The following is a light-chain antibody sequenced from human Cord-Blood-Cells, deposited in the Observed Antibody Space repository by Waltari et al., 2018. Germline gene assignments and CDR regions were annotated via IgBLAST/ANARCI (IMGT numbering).Light chain of an antibody. Sequence: QSALTQLASVSGPPGQSIPTPCTGTSGVVVSYNLVPWYQQHPGKAPKLMIYEGSKRPSGVSNRFSGSKSGNTASLTISGLQAEDEADYYCCSYAGSSTYVFGTGTKVTVL. CDR3: CSYAGSSTYV. CDR2: EGS. CDR1: SGVVVSYNL. V-gene: IGLV2-23*01. J-gene: IGLJ1*01.